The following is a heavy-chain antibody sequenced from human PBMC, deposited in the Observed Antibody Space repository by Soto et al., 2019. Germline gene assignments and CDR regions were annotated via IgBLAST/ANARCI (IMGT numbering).Heavy chain of an antibody. D-gene: IGHD3-22*01. CDR1: GGSISSYY. CDR2: IYYSGGT. V-gene: IGHV4-59*12. Sequence: SETLSLTCTVSGGSISSYYWSWIRQPPGKGLEWIGYIYYSGGTNYNPSLKSRVTISVDTSKNQFSLKLSSVTAADTAVYYCARDPAYYYDSSGYSANIDWGQGTLVTVSS. J-gene: IGHJ4*02. CDR3: ARDPAYYYDSSGYSANID.